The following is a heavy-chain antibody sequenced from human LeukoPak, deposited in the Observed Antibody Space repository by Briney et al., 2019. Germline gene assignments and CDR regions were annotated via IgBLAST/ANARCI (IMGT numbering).Heavy chain of an antibody. D-gene: IGHD3-10*01. CDR2: ISFDGSDT. V-gene: IGHV3-30*18. CDR3: AKVEMVPALDYYYYYMDV. Sequence: GGSLRLSCAASAFTFSTYGMHWVRQAPGKGLEWVAVISFDGSDTYYADSVKGRFTISRDNSKNTLYLQMNSLRAEDTAVYYCAKVEMVPALDYYYYYMDVWGKGTTVTISS. CDR1: AFTFSTYG. J-gene: IGHJ6*03.